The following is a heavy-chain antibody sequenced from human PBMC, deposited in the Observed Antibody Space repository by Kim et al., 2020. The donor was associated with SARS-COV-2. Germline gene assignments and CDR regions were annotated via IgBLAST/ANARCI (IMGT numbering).Heavy chain of an antibody. CDR2: IWYDGSNK. Sequence: GGSLRLSCAASGFTFSSYGMHWVRQAPGKGLEWVAVIWYDGSNKYYADSVKGRFTISRDNSKNTLYLQMNSLRAEDTAVYYCARDPPYSSGWYTWGQGTLVTVSS. CDR3: ARDPPYSSGWYT. J-gene: IGHJ5*02. V-gene: IGHV3-33*01. D-gene: IGHD6-19*01. CDR1: GFTFSSYG.